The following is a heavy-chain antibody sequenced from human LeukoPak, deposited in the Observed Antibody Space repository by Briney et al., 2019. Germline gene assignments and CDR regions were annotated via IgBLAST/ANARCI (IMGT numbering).Heavy chain of an antibody. J-gene: IGHJ6*03. V-gene: IGHV5-51*01. Sequence: GESLKISCQGTGYNFNMYRIGWVRQMPGKGLEWMGIIYPGDSDTTYSPSFQGQVTISVDKSISTAYLQWSSLKASDTAVYYCARLDEDIIVSYRGVRPPDYYYYMDVWGKGTTVTVSS. D-gene: IGHD2-15*01. CDR2: IYPGDSDT. CDR3: ARLDEDIIVSYRGVRPPDYYYYMDV. CDR1: GYNFNMYR.